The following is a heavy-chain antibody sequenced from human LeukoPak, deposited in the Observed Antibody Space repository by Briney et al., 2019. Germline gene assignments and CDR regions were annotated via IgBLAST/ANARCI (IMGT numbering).Heavy chain of an antibody. V-gene: IGHV4-59*01. J-gene: IGHJ4*02. CDR1: GGSISSYY. D-gene: IGHD3-10*01. CDR2: IYYSGST. CDR3: ARFTGSYKLDY. Sequence: SETLSLTCTVSGGSISSYYWSWIRQPPGKGLEWIGYIYYSGSTNYNPSLKSRVTISVDTSKNQFSLKLSSVTAADTAVYYCARFTGSYKLDYWGQGTLVTVSS.